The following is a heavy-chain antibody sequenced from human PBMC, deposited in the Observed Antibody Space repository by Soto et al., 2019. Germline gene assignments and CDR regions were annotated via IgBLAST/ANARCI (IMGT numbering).Heavy chain of an antibody. J-gene: IGHJ4*02. CDR3: ARGSLVRGVYY. CDR1: GGSFSGYY. Sequence: QVQLQQWGAGLLKPSETLSLTCAVHGGSFSGYYWSWIRQPPGKGLEWIGEINHSGSSNYKPSLNSRATPSEXTSKNQFSLKLSSVTAADTAVYYCARGSLVRGVYYWGQGTLVTVSS. V-gene: IGHV4-34*01. CDR2: INHSGSS. D-gene: IGHD3-10*01.